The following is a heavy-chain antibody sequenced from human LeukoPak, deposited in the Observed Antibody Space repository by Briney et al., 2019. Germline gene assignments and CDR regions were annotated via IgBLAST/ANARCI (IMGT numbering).Heavy chain of an antibody. CDR1: GYTFTSYA. V-gene: IGHV1-3*01. D-gene: IGHD6-6*01. CDR3: ARDHEYSNPYYYYGMDV. CDR2: INAGNGNT. Sequence: ASVKVSCKASGYTFTSYAMHWVRQAPGQGLEWMGWINAGNGNTKYSQKFQGRVTITRDTSASTAYMELSSLRSEDTAVYYCARDHEYSNPYYYYGMDVWGQGTTVTVSS. J-gene: IGHJ6*02.